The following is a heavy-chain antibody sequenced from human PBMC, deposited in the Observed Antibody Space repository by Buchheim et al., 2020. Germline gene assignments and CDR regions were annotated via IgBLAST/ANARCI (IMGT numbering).Heavy chain of an antibody. CDR3: AREWIYDTSGYSTRYYYYGMDV. J-gene: IGHJ6*02. Sequence: EVQLVESGGGLVQPGGSLRLSCAASGFTFSTYWMHWVRQAPGKGLVWVSGIKSDGTSANYADDVKGRFTISRDNAKYTLDLHMNSLRAEDTAVYYGAREWIYDTSGYSTRYYYYGMDVWGQGTT. V-gene: IGHV3-74*01. CDR1: GFTFSTYW. D-gene: IGHD3-22*01. CDR2: IKSDGTSA.